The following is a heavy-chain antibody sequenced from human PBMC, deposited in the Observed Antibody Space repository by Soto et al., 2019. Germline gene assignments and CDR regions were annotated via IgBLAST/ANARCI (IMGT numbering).Heavy chain of an antibody. CDR1: GYTFTSYA. D-gene: IGHD2-15*01. Sequence: ASVKVSCKASGYTFTSYAMHWVRQAPGQRLEWMGWINAGNGNTKYSQKFQGRVTITRDTSASTAYMELSSLRSEDTAVYYCATSGPAYCSGGSCYVVFTPPADVWGKGTTVTVSS. J-gene: IGHJ6*04. V-gene: IGHV1-3*01. CDR3: ATSGPAYCSGGSCYVVFTPPADV. CDR2: INAGNGNT.